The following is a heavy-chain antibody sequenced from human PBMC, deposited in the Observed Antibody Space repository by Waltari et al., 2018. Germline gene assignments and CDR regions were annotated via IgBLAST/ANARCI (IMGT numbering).Heavy chain of an antibody. V-gene: IGHV3-74*01. CDR1: GFTFSNHW. Sequence: EVQLVESGGGLVQPGGSLSLSCAASGFTFSNHWMHWARQTPGKGLVWVSRIKTDGSTTAYADAVKGRFTVSRDNAKNTLYLQMHSLRADDTAVYFCARDLDWVLLDHWGQGSLVTVSS. CDR2: IKTDGSTT. J-gene: IGHJ4*02. CDR3: ARDLDWVLLDH. D-gene: IGHD3-9*01.